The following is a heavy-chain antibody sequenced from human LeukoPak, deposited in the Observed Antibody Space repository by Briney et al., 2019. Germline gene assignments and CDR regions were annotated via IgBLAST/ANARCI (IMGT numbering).Heavy chain of an antibody. Sequence: SETLSLTCTVSGGSISSYYWSWIRQPPGKGLEWIGYIYYSGSTNYNPSLKSRVTISVDTSKNQFSLKLSSVTAADTAVYYCAREGRAVATFDYWGQGTLVTVSS. CDR1: GGSISSYY. V-gene: IGHV4-59*01. CDR3: AREGRAVATFDY. D-gene: IGHD6-19*01. J-gene: IGHJ4*02. CDR2: IYYSGST.